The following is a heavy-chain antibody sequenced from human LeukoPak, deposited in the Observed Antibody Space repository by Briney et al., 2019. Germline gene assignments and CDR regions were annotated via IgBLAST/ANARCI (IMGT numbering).Heavy chain of an antibody. J-gene: IGHJ4*02. Sequence: PSETLSLTCAVYGGSFSGYYWSWIRQHPGKGLEWIGYIYYSGSTYYNPSLKSRVTISVDTSKNQFSLKLSSVTAADTAVYYCARMIAARGQVTYWGQGTLVTVSS. CDR3: ARMIAARGQVTY. V-gene: IGHV4-31*11. CDR1: GGSFSGYY. CDR2: IYYSGST. D-gene: IGHD6-6*01.